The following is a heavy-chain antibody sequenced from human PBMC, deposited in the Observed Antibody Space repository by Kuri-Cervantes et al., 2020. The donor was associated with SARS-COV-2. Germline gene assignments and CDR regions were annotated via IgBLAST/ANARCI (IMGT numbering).Heavy chain of an antibody. CDR1: GFTFSSYA. D-gene: IGHD3-3*01. CDR2: ISNDGSKK. V-gene: IGHV3-30*09. J-gene: IGHJ4*02. Sequence: GESLKISCAASGFTFSSYAMHWVRLAPGKGLEWVAVISNDGSKKHYADSVKGRFAISRDNSKNTLYLQMNSLRVEDTAVNYCARHQMGSITIFGVVTQNYYFDYWGQGTLVTVSS. CDR3: ARHQMGSITIFGVVTQNYYFDY.